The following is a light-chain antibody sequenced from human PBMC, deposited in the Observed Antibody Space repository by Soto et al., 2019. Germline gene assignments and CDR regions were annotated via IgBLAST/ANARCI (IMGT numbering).Light chain of an antibody. CDR1: QSLNRN. CDR3: QHYNDWPPAFT. Sequence: EILMTRSPATLSVSPGERATLSCRASQSLNRNLAWYHQKPGQAPRLIIYGASTRASGIPARFSGSGSGTEFTLTISSLQSEDFALYYCQHYNDWPPAFTFGPGTKVDL. J-gene: IGKJ3*01. CDR2: GAS. V-gene: IGKV3D-15*01.